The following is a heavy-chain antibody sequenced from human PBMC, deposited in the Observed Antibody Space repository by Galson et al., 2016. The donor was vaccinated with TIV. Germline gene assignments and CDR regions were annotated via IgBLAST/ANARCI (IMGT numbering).Heavy chain of an antibody. CDR2: IYWNDYK. J-gene: IGHJ4*02. CDR3: AHTRPTAGFDR. Sequence: PALVTLTQTPTLTCTFSGFSLSTRGVAVAWIRQPPGKALEWLAVIYWNDYKRHSPSLKSRLIITKDTSKNQVVLTMTDLDPVDTAAYYFAHTRPTAGFDRWGQGTLVTVSS. CDR1: GFSLSTRGVA. D-gene: IGHD6-13*01. V-gene: IGHV2-5*01.